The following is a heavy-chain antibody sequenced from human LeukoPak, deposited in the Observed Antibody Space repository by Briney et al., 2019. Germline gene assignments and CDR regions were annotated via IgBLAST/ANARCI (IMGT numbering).Heavy chain of an antibody. CDR2: IYTSGST. J-gene: IGHJ4*02. CDR3: ARDRSASYRFDY. Sequence: SETLSLTCSVSGDSISGYYWSWIRQPAGKGLEWIGRIYTSGSTNYNPSLKSRVTMPVDTSKNQFSLNLTSATAADTAVYYCARDRSASYRFDYWGQGTLVTVSS. CDR1: GDSISGYY. V-gene: IGHV4-4*07. D-gene: IGHD1-26*01.